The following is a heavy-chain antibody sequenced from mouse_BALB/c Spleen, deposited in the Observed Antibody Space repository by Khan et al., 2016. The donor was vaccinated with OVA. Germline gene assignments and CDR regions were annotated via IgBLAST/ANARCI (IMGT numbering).Heavy chain of an antibody. J-gene: IGHJ4*01. V-gene: IGHV2-6-1*01. CDR1: GFSLTDYG. CDR3: ARQPYYHYYIMDY. Sequence: QVQLKESGPGLVAPSQSLSIICTISGFSLTDYGVHWVRQPPGKGLEWLVVIWSDGTTTYNSALKSRLIISKDNSKSQVFLKMNSLQTDDTAMYYCARQPYYHYYIMDYWGQGTSVTVSS. CDR2: IWSDGTT. D-gene: IGHD2-10*01.